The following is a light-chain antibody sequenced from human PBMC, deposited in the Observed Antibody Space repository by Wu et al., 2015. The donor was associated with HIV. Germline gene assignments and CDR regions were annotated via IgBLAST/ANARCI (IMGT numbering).Light chain of an antibody. Sequence: DIQMTQSPSTLSASVGDRVTITCRASQSISSWLAWYQQKPGKAPKLLIYKASSLESGVPSRFSGSGSRTEFTLTISSLQPDDFATYYCQQYNSKGYSFGQGTKLEIK. CDR3: QQYNSKGYS. V-gene: IGKV1-5*03. CDR1: QSISSW. J-gene: IGKJ2*03. CDR2: KAS.